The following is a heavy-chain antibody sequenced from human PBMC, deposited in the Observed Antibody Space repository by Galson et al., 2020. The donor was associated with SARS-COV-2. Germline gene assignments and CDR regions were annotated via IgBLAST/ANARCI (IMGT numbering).Heavy chain of an antibody. V-gene: IGHV4-34*01. Sequence: ASETLSLTCAVYGGSFSVYSWTWIRQPPGKGLEWVGEVNHSGSSSYNPSLRGRVIISRDTSKNQFSLKLSSVTAADTAMYFCARGTYGAVAVEYYYDYWGLGTLVTVST. CDR2: VNHSGSS. D-gene: IGHD6-19*01. CDR3: ARGTYGAVAVEYYYDY. CDR1: GGSFSVYS. J-gene: IGHJ4*02.